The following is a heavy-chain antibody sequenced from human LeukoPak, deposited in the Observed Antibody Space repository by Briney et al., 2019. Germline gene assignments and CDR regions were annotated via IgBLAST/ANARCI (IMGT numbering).Heavy chain of an antibody. D-gene: IGHD1-1*01. CDR3: AGWKETPL. CDR2: ISGDSNYI. Sequence: GGSLRLSCAASGFTFSNYNMNWVRQAPGKGLEWVSSISGDSNYIHYVDSVKGRFTISRDNPKNSLYLQMNSLRADDTAIYYCAGWKETPLWGQGTLVTVSS. V-gene: IGHV3-21*04. J-gene: IGHJ4*02. CDR1: GFTFSNYN.